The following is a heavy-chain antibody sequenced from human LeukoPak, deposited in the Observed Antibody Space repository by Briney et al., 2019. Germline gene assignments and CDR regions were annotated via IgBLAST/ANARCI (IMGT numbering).Heavy chain of an antibody. CDR1: GFTFSSYA. Sequence: GGSLRLSCAASGFTFSSYAMHWVRQAPGKELEWVAVISYDGSNKYYADSVKGRFTISRDNPRNTLYLQMNSLRAEDTAVYYCARDNGYNGPQHFDYWGQGTLVTVSS. CDR3: ARDNGYNGPQHFDY. V-gene: IGHV3-30-3*01. D-gene: IGHD5-24*01. J-gene: IGHJ4*02. CDR2: ISYDGSNK.